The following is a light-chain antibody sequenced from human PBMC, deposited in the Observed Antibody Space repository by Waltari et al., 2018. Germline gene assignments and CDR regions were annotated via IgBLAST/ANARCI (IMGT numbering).Light chain of an antibody. V-gene: IGLV2-14*01. Sequence: QSALTQPASVSGSPGQSITISWTGTSSDVGGYNYVAWYQQHPGKAPKLMIYEFRNRPAGVSNRFSGSKSGNPASLTISGLQAEDEADYYCSSYTSSSTLYVFGTGTKVTVL. CDR3: SSYTSSSTLYV. CDR2: EFR. J-gene: IGLJ1*01. CDR1: SSDVGGYNY.